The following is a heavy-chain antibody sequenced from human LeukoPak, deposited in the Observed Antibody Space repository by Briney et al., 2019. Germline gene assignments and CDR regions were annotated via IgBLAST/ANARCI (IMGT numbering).Heavy chain of an antibody. J-gene: IGHJ4*02. CDR3: ARVGSGYDFFDY. D-gene: IGHD3/OR15-3a*01. Sequence: SDTLSLTCTVSGGAISGYYWSWIRQPAGKGLEWLGRVYSSGSTKYNPSLESRITMSVDTSKNQFSLKLNFVTAADTAVYYCARVGSGYDFFDYWGQGTLVTVSS. V-gene: IGHV4-4*07. CDR1: GGAISGYY. CDR2: VYSSGST.